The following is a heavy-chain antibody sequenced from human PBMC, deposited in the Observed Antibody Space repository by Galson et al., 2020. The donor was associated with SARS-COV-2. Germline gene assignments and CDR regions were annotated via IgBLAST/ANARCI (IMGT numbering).Heavy chain of an antibody. J-gene: IGHJ6*03. CDR2: IRSRTTDGTP. CDR3: ARGGFPYYYYMDV. CDR1: GFTFGDFA. Sequence: GGSLRLSCTVAGFTFGDFAMSWFRQAPGKGLEWVGLIRSRTTDGTPEYAASVKDRFTISRDDSKNVAYLQMNSLITEDTAVYYCARGGFPYYYYMDVWGKGTTVTVSS. V-gene: IGHV3-49*03.